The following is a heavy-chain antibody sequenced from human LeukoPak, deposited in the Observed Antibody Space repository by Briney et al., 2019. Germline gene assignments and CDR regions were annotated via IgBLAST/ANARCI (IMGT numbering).Heavy chain of an antibody. V-gene: IGHV4-34*01. CDR2: INHSGST. D-gene: IGHD3-3*01. J-gene: IGHJ3*01. CDR3: ANRRYYDFWSGYQFRS. CDR1: GGSFSGYY. Sequence: PSETLSLTWAVDGGSFSGYYWSWIRQPPGKGLEWIGEINHSGSTNYNPSLKSRVTISVDTSKNQFSLKLSSVTAADTAVYYCANRRYYDFWSGYQFRSWGQGTMVTVSS.